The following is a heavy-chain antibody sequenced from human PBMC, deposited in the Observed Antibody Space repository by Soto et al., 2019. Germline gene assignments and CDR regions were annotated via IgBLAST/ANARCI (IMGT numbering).Heavy chain of an antibody. V-gene: IGHV3-72*01. CDR1: GFSFSDYY. CDR3: XXXXPGRTSFDS. J-gene: IGHJ4*02. Sequence: EVHLVESGGGLVQPGGSLRLSCAGSGFSFSDYYIDWVRQAPGKGLEWVGRXRDKGNSYSTDYAASVKGRFTVSRXXXXXXXXXXXXXXXXXXXXXXXXXXXXPGRTSFDSWGQGTLVTVSS. CDR2: XRDKGNSYST. D-gene: IGHD1-1*01.